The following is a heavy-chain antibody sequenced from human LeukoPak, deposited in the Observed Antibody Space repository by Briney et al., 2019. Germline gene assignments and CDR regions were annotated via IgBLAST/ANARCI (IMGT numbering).Heavy chain of an antibody. CDR1: GGSISSGGYS. D-gene: IGHD5-18*01. Sequence: PSETLSLTCAVSGGSISSGGYSWSWIRQPPGKGLEWIGYIYHSGSTYYNPSLKSRVTISVDRSKNQFSLKLSSVTAADTAVYYCARGGYSYGSRAFDIWGQGTMVTVSS. V-gene: IGHV4-30-2*01. J-gene: IGHJ3*02. CDR3: ARGGYSYGSRAFDI. CDR2: IYHSGST.